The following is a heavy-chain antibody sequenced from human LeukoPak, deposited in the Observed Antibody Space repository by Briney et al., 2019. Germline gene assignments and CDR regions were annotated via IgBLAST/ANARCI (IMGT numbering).Heavy chain of an antibody. D-gene: IGHD3-22*01. V-gene: IGHV4-59*12. CDR1: GGSISTYY. Sequence: SETLSLTCTVSGGSISTYYWSWIRQPPGKGLEWIGHIYYSGSTNYNPSLKSRVTISVDTSKNQFSLKLNSVTAADTAVYFCARDDDTSGHYFDSWGQGTLVHVSS. J-gene: IGHJ4*02. CDR2: IYYSGST. CDR3: ARDDDTSGHYFDS.